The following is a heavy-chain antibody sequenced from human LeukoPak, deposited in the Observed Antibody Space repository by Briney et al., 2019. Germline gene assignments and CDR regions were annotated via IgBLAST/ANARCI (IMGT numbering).Heavy chain of an antibody. D-gene: IGHD3-22*01. Sequence: ASVTVSCKASGYPFTDYYMQWVRQAPGQGLEWMGWINPNTGRRNYAQKFQGRVTMTRHTSINTAYMELSSLRSDDTAVYYCARENYYYENWGQGTLVTVSS. V-gene: IGHV1-2*02. J-gene: IGHJ4*02. CDR2: INPNTGRR. CDR1: GYPFTDYY. CDR3: ARENYYYEN.